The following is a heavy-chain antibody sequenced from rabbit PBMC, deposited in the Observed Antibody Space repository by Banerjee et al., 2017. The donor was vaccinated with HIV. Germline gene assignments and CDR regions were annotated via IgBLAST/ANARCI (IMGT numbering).Heavy chain of an antibody. CDR2: INTISGDT. J-gene: IGHJ6*01. Sequence: QEQLVESGGDLVKPEGSLTITCTASGFSFSNGYVMCWVRQAPGKGLEWIACINTISGDTVYATWAKGRFTISKSSWTTVTLQMTILTAADTASYFCARERYAGYGYATDGMDLWGPGTLVTVS. V-gene: IGHV1S45*01. CDR1: GFSFSNGYV. D-gene: IGHD6-1*01. CDR3: ARERYAGYGYATDGMDL.